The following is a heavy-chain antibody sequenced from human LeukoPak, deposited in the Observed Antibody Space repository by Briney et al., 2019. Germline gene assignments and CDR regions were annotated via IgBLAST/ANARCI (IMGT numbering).Heavy chain of an antibody. CDR3: ARRLTQYDCFDP. J-gene: IGHJ5*02. CDR2: TYYRSKWYN. V-gene: IGHV6-1*01. Sequence: SQTLSLTCAISGDSVSTNSAAWNWIRQSPLRGLEWLGKTYYRSKWYNDYAASVRSRITVNPDTSKNQFSLQPNSVTPEDTAVYYCARRLTQYDCFDPWGQGILVTVSS. CDR1: GDSVSTNSAA. D-gene: IGHD2-2*01.